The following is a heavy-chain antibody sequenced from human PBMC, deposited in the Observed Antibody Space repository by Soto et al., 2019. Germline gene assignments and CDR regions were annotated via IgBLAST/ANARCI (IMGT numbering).Heavy chain of an antibody. Sequence: QVQLQESGPGLVKPSQTLSLTCTVSGGSISSGDYYWSWIRQPPGKGQEWIGYIHHSGSTYYNPSLKSRSTILGDTSKNQFSLKLRSVTAADTAVYYCARIVVVANNWFDPWGQGTLVTVSS. J-gene: IGHJ5*02. D-gene: IGHD2-15*01. CDR3: ARIVVVANNWFDP. CDR1: GGSISSGDYY. V-gene: IGHV4-30-4*01. CDR2: IHHSGST.